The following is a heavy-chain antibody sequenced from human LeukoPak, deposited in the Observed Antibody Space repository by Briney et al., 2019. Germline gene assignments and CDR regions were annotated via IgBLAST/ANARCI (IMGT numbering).Heavy chain of an antibody. CDR3: GASIAAAGTDY. D-gene: IGHD6-13*01. CDR2: ISGSGGST. CDR1: GFTFSSYA. V-gene: IGHV3-23*01. Sequence: GGSLRLSCAASGFTFSSYAMSWVRQAPGKGLEWVSAISGSGGSTYYADSVKGRFTISRDNSKNTLYLQMNSLRAEDTAVYYCGASIAAAGTDYWGQGTLVTVSS. J-gene: IGHJ4*02.